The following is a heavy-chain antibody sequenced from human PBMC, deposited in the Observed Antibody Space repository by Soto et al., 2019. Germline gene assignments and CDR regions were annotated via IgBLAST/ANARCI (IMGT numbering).Heavy chain of an antibody. V-gene: IGHV1-3*01. CDR2: INAGNGNT. CDR3: AGKEELAVYFDF. Sequence: ASVKVSCKASGYTFTSYAMHLVRQAPGQRLEWMGWINAGNGNTKYSQKFQGRVTITRDTSASTAYMELSSLRSEDTAVYYCAGKEELAVYFDFWGQGTLVTVSS. D-gene: IGHD6-19*01. J-gene: IGHJ4*02. CDR1: GYTFTSYA.